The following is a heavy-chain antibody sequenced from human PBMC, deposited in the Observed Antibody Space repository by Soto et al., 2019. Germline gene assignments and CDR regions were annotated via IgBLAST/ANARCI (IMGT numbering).Heavy chain of an antibody. CDR3: ARVAKSGSPTSYFDY. CDR1: GGTFSSYA. Sequence: ASVKVSCKASGGTFSSYAISWVRQAPGQGLEWMGGIIPIFGTANYAQKFQGRVTITADESTSTAYMELSSLRSEDTAVYYCARVAKSGSPTSYFDYWGQGTLVTVSS. D-gene: IGHD1-26*01. J-gene: IGHJ4*02. V-gene: IGHV1-69*13. CDR2: IIPIFGTA.